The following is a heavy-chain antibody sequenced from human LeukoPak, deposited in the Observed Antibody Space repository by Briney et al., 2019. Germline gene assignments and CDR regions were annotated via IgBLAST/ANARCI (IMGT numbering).Heavy chain of an antibody. D-gene: IGHD3-22*01. V-gene: IGHV3-21*01. CDR2: ITKSGRFI. J-gene: IGHJ4*02. CDR3: AKVGIDRSDPGRWNNYLDY. Sequence: GGSLRLSCAASGFSFSSSTLNWVRQAPGKGLEWVSSITKSGRFIYYEDSVKGRFTVSRDNADNSLYLQMNRLRAEDTAMYYCAKVGIDRSDPGRWNNYLDYWGQGALVTLSS. CDR1: GFSFSSST.